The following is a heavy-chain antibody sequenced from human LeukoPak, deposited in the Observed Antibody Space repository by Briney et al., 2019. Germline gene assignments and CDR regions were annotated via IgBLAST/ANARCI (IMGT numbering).Heavy chain of an antibody. CDR1: GFTFRDYV. CDR2: GSGSGGHT. Sequence: GGSLRLSCAASGFTFRDYVMNWVRQAPGKGPEWVSGGSGSGGHTYYADSMKGRFTISRDNSKNTLYLQMNSLRAEDTAVYYCAKATYYYDSSGYYSGFGFDYWGQGTLVPVSS. D-gene: IGHD3-22*01. J-gene: IGHJ4*02. CDR3: AKATYYYDSSGYYSGFGFDY. V-gene: IGHV3-23*01.